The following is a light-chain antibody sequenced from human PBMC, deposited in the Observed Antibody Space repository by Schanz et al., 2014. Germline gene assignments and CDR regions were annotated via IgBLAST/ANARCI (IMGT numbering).Light chain of an antibody. Sequence: ATQMTQSPSSLSASVGDRVIITCRASQAIGNDLGWYQQKPGQAPKVLIYAASTLLSGVPSRFSGTGSGTEFTLTISSLQPEDFATYYCLQDGGYPLTFGGGTKVE. J-gene: IGKJ4*01. V-gene: IGKV1-6*01. CDR3: LQDGGYPLT. CDR1: QAIGND. CDR2: AAS.